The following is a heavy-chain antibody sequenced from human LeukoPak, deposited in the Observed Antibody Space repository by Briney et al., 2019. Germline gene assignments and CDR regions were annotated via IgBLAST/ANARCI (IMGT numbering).Heavy chain of an antibody. V-gene: IGHV3-23*01. J-gene: IGHJ4*02. Sequence: GSLRLSCAASGFTFSSYAMNWVRQAPGKGLEWVSTISGSGGSTYYADSVKGRFTISRDNSKNTLYLQMNSLRAEDTAIYYCAKRRYCSSTSCYAFDYWGQGTLVTVSS. CDR2: ISGSGGST. CDR3: AKRRYCSSTSCYAFDY. D-gene: IGHD2-2*01. CDR1: GFTFSSYA.